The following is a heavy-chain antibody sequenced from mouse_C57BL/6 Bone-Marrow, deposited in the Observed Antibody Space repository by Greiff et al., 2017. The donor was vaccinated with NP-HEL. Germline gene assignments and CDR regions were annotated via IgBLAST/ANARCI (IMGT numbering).Heavy chain of an antibody. D-gene: IGHD1-1*01. J-gene: IGHJ4*01. CDR3: ARLPITTVVATKAMDY. CDR2: ISDCGSYT. Sequence: EVKVVESGGGLVKPGGSLKLSCAASGFTFSSYAMSWVRQTPEKRLEWVATISDCGSYTYYPDNVKGRFTISRDNAKNNLYLQMSHLKSEDTAMYYCARLPITTVVATKAMDYWGQGTSVTVSS. CDR1: GFTFSSYA. V-gene: IGHV5-4*03.